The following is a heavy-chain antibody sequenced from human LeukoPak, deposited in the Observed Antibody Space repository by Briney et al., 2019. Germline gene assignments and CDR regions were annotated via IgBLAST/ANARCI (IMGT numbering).Heavy chain of an antibody. D-gene: IGHD3-9*01. CDR1: GFTFSSYA. CDR3: AKAYYDILTGYYWSIDY. Sequence: GGSLRLSCAASGFTFSSYAMSWVRQAPGKGLEWVSAISGSGGSTYYADSVKGRFTISRDNSKNTLYLQMNSLRAEDTAVYYCAKAYYDILTGYYWSIDYWGQGTLVTASS. J-gene: IGHJ4*02. V-gene: IGHV3-23*01. CDR2: ISGSGGST.